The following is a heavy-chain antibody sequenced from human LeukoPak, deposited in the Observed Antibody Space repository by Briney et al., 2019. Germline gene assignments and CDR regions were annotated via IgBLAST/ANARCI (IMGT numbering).Heavy chain of an antibody. CDR1: GFTFSSYS. CDR3: ARDPPRRYDL. Sequence: GGSLRLSCAASGFTFSSYSMNWVRQAPGKGLEWVSSISSSSSYIYYADSVKGRFTISRDNAKNSLYLQMNSLRPEDTAVYYCARDPPRRYDLWGQGTLVTVSS. CDR2: ISSSSSYI. J-gene: IGHJ5*02. V-gene: IGHV3-21*01.